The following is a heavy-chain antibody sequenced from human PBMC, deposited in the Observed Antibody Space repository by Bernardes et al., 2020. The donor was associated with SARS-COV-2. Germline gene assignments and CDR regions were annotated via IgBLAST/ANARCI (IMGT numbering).Heavy chain of an antibody. Sequence: GGSLKISCKGFGYGFTNYWIGWVRQMSGKGLEWMGIIHPEDSDASSSPSFHGQVTISADKSSGTVSLQWSSLKASDTATYYCARRGGRDQEGGSSWYRDWFFDLWGAGTLVTVSS. V-gene: IGHV5-51*01. CDR2: IHPEDSDA. CDR3: ARRGGRDQEGGSSWYRDWFFDL. J-gene: IGHJ2*01. D-gene: IGHD6-13*01. CDR1: GYGFTNYW.